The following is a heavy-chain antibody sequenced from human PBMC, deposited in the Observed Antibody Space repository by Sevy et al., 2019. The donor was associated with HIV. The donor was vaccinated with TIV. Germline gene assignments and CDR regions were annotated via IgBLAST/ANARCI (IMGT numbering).Heavy chain of an antibody. D-gene: IGHD2-2*01. V-gene: IGHV5-51*01. Sequence: GESLKISCKGSGYSFTSYWIGSVRQMPEKGLEWMGIIYPGDSDTRYSPSFQGQVTISADKSISTAYLLWSSLKASDTARYYCARSRGGGIVVVPAAQDYFDYWGQGTLVTVSS. CDR1: GYSFTSYW. J-gene: IGHJ4*02. CDR2: IYPGDSDT. CDR3: ARSRGGGIVVVPAAQDYFDY.